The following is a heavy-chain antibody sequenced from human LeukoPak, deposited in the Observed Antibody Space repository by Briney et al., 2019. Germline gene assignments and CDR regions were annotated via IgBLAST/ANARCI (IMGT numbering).Heavy chain of an antibody. CDR3: ARSQIYSSGWYCSY. Sequence: GGSLRLSCAASGFTFSSYSMKWVRQAPGKGLEWVSYISSSSSTIYYADSVKGRFTISRDNAKNSLYLQMNRLKAEETAVYYCARSQIYSSGWYCSYWGQGTLVTVSS. CDR2: ISSSSSTI. J-gene: IGHJ4*02. CDR1: GFTFSSYS. D-gene: IGHD6-19*01. V-gene: IGHV3-48*01.